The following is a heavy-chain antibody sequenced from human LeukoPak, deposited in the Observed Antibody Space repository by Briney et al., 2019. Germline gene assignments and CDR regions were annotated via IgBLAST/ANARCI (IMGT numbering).Heavy chain of an antibody. Sequence: GGSLRLSCEASGFTFSTYGMSWVRQAPGKGLEWVGRIKSKTDGGTTDYAAPVKGRFTISRDDSKNTLYLQMNSLKTEDTAVYYCTTSGGIAVAGTDYWGQGTLVTVSS. V-gene: IGHV3-15*01. J-gene: IGHJ4*02. CDR2: IKSKTDGGTT. CDR3: TTSGGIAVAGTDY. D-gene: IGHD6-19*01. CDR1: GFTFSTYG.